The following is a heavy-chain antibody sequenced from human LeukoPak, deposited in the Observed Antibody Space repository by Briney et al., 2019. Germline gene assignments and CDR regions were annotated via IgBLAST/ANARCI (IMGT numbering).Heavy chain of an antibody. CDR2: ITGSGAFT. CDR1: GFTFIKYS. Sequence: PGGSLRLSCAASGFTFIKYSMTWVRQAPGKGLEWVSAITGSGAFTDYADSVKGRFTISRDNSKNTLYLQMNCLRAEDTAVYYCAKRSAESSGYFDYWGQGTLVTVSS. CDR3: AKRSAESSGYFDY. V-gene: IGHV3-23*01. D-gene: IGHD6-19*01. J-gene: IGHJ4*02.